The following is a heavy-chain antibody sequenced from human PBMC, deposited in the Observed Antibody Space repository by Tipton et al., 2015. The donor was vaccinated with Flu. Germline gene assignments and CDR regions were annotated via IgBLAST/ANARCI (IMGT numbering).Heavy chain of an antibody. V-gene: IGHV3-33*01. J-gene: IGHJ6*02. Sequence: SGFTFSSYGMHWVRQAPGKGLEWVAVIWYDGSNKYYADSVKGRFTISRDNSKNTLFLQMDSLRAEDTAVYYCAREFYESARHYYYGMDVWGQGTTVTVSS. D-gene: IGHD3-22*01. CDR1: GFTFSSYG. CDR2: IWYDGSNK. CDR3: AREFYESARHYYYGMDV.